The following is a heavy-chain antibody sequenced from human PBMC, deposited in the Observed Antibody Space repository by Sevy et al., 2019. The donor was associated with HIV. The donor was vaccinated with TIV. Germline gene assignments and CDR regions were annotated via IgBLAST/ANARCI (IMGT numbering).Heavy chain of an antibody. D-gene: IGHD2-8*01. CDR1: GFTFSNYG. Sequence: GGSLILSCAASGFTFSNYGMHWVRQAPGKGLEWVAVISYDGNNRYYADSVKGRFTISRDNSNNILYLQMTSLRVEDTALYFCARVAVEYCTNDCYHRFDHWGLGTLVTVSS. CDR2: ISYDGNNR. V-gene: IGHV3-30*19. CDR3: ARVAVEYCTNDCYHRFDH. J-gene: IGHJ4*02.